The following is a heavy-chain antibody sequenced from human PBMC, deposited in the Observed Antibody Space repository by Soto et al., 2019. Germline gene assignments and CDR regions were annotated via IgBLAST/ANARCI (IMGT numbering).Heavy chain of an antibody. V-gene: IGHV1-46*01. J-gene: IGHJ6*02. CDR1: GYTFTSYY. Sequence: GASVKVSCKASGYTFTSYYMHWVRQAPGQGLEWMGIINPSGGSTSYAQKFQGRGTMTRDTSTSTVYMELSSLRSEDTAVYYCARDRDPLLWFGELLPSLGGMDVCGQGTTVTSP. CDR3: ARDRDPLLWFGELLPSLGGMDV. D-gene: IGHD3-10*01. CDR2: INPSGGST.